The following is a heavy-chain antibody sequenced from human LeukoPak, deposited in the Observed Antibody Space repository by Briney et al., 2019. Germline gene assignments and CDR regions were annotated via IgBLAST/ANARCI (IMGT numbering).Heavy chain of an antibody. CDR3: ARRSCGGDCYSSLSY. CDR2: IKQDGSEI. CDR1: GFTFSNYW. Sequence: PGGSLRLSCAASGFTFSNYWMTWVRQAPGKGLEWVANIKQDGSEISYVDSVKGRFTISRDNAKNSLYLQMNSLRAEGTAVYYCARRSCGGDCYSSLSYWGQGTLVTVSS. V-gene: IGHV3-7*01. D-gene: IGHD2-21*02. J-gene: IGHJ4*02.